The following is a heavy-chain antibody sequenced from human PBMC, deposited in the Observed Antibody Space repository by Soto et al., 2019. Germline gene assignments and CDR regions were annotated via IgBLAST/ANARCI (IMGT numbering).Heavy chain of an antibody. Sequence: ASVKVSCKASGYTFTSYGISWVRQAPGQGLEWMGWISAYNGNTNYAQKLQGRVTMTTDTSTSTAYMELRSLRSDDTAVYYCAXNLGSYDGMDYYYGMDVWGQGTTVTVSS. CDR1: GYTFTSYG. J-gene: IGHJ6*02. V-gene: IGHV1-18*01. CDR3: AXNLGSYDGMDYYYGMDV. CDR2: ISAYNGNT. D-gene: IGHD1-26*01.